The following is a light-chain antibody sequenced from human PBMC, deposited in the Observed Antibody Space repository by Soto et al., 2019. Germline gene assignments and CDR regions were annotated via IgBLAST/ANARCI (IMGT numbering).Light chain of an antibody. J-gene: IGLJ1*01. CDR2: GNT. V-gene: IGLV1-40*01. CDR3: CSYAGSYTLYV. Sequence: QSVLTQPPSVSGAPGQRVTISCTGSSSNTGAGYDVHWYQQLPGTAPKLLIYGNTNRPSGVPDRFSGSKSGNTASLTISGLQAEDEADYYCCSYAGSYTLYVFGTGTKLTVL. CDR1: SSNTGAGYD.